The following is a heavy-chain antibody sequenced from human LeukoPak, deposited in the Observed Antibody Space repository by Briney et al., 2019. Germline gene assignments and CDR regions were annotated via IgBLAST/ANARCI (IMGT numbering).Heavy chain of an antibody. Sequence: PGGSLRLSCAASGFTLSSYAMSWVRQAPGKGLEWVSYISSSSRTIFYTDSVKGRFTISRDNAKNTLYLQMNSLRAEDTAVYYCARGYDSSGLRSNWFDPWGQGTLVTVSS. CDR1: GFTLSSYA. J-gene: IGHJ5*02. CDR2: ISSSSRTI. V-gene: IGHV3-48*04. D-gene: IGHD3-22*01. CDR3: ARGYDSSGLRSNWFDP.